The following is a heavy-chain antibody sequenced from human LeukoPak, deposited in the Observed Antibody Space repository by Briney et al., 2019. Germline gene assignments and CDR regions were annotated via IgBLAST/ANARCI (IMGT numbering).Heavy chain of an antibody. J-gene: IGHJ5*02. CDR2: IIPILGIA. CDR1: GGTFSSYA. D-gene: IGHD3-10*01. V-gene: IGHV1-69*04. CDR3: ARDRTYGSGSSHGFDP. Sequence: APVKVSCKASGGTFSSYAISWVRQAPGQGLEWMGRIIPILGIANYAQKFQGRVTITADKSTSTAYMELSSLRSEDTAVYYCARDRTYGSGSSHGFDPWGQGTLVTVSS.